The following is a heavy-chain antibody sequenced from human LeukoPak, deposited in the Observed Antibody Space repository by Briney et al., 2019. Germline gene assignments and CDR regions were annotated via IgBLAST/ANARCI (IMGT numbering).Heavy chain of an antibody. Sequence: ASVKVSFKASGYTFTCYYMHWVRQAPGQGLAWMGWINTNSGGTKYAQKFQGRVTMTRDTSISTAYMELSRLRSDDTAVYYCARDLDSSSWYDYWGQGTLVTVSS. D-gene: IGHD6-13*01. CDR2: INTNSGGT. CDR1: GYTFTCYY. V-gene: IGHV1-2*02. J-gene: IGHJ4*02. CDR3: ARDLDSSSWYDY.